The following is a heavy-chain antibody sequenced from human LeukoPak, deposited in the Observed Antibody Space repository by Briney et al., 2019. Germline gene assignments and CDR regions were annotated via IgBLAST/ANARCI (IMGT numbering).Heavy chain of an antibody. CDR1: GGSISSSSYY. CDR2: IYYSGNT. Sequence: SETLSLTCTVYGGSISSSSYYWGWIRQPPGKGLEWIWTIYYSGNTYYNPSLQSRVTISVDTSKNQFSLKLSSVTAADTAVYYCARNPNPVVVISWFDPWGQGTLVTVSS. V-gene: IGHV4-39*01. CDR3: ARNPNPVVVISWFDP. D-gene: IGHD3-22*01. J-gene: IGHJ5*02.